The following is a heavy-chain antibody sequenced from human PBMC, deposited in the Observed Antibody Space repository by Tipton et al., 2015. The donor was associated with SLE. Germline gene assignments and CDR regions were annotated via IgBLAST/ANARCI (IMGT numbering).Heavy chain of an antibody. V-gene: IGHV3-53*01. D-gene: IGHD3-22*01. J-gene: IGHJ2*01. CDR2: IYSGGST. CDR1: GFTVSSKY. CDR3: ARVKRVTMIIVVTYWYFDL. Sequence: SLRLSCAASGFTVSSKYMSWVRQAPGKGLEWVSVIYSGGSTYYADSVKGRFTISRDNSKNTLYLQMNSLRAEDTAVYYCARVKRVTMIIVVTYWYFDLWGRGTLVTVSS.